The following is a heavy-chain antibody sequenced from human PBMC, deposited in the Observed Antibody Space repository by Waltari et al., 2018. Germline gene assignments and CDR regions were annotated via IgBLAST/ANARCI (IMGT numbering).Heavy chain of an antibody. CDR2: IYSTGSGGDT. D-gene: IGHD3-10*01. CDR1: GFTVSSNT. J-gene: IGHJ4*02. Sequence: EVQLVETGGGLIQPGGSLRLSCAASGFTVSSNTMTWVREAPGKGLEWVSVIYSTGSGGDTYYADSVKGRFTISRDNSKNTLYLQMNSLRAGDTAMYYCATYGSGSSPAGDYWGQGTLVTVSS. V-gene: IGHV3-53*02. CDR3: ATYGSGSSPAGDY.